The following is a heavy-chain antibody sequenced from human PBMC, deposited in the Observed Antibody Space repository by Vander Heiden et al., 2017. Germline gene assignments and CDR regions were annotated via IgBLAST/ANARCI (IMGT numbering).Heavy chain of an antibody. CDR3: AKAAHYNDDSPLDF. D-gene: IGHD3-22*01. CDR1: GFSFSSYA. J-gene: IGHJ4*01. Sequence: EVQLLESGGGFVQPGGSLRLSCSASGFSFSSYAMTWVRQAPGKGLEWVSTISGTGRITYYADSVKGRFVVSRDSSKSTLYLQLNSLRPDDTAKYYCAKAAHYNDDSPLDFWGQGTLVAVSS. V-gene: IGHV3-23*01. CDR2: ISGTGRIT.